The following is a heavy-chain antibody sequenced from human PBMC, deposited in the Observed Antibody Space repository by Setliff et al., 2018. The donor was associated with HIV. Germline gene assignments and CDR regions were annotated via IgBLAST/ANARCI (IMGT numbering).Heavy chain of an antibody. J-gene: IGHJ4*02. CDR3: ARALYTNLAHFDY. CDR2: INPSGGST. D-gene: IGHD4-4*01. Sequence: ASVKVSCKTSGYTFTSFYLHWVRQAPGQGLEWMAIINPSGGSTSYAQKFQGRVTMTSDTSTSTVYMELSSLRSEDTAVYYCARALYTNLAHFDYLGQGTLVTVSS. V-gene: IGHV1-46*01. CDR1: GYTFTSFY.